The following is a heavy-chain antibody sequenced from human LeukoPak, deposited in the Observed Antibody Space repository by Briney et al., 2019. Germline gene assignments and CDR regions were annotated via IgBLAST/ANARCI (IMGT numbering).Heavy chain of an antibody. D-gene: IGHD6-13*01. CDR1: GFTVXXNY. CDR3: ARDSGVAAGKGIDY. V-gene: IGHV3-53*01. CDR2: ISSGGYT. Sequence: AXGFTVXXNYMXXVRQAPGKGLEWVSVISSGGYTYYADSVKGRFTISRDNSKNTLYLQMNSLRAEDTAVYYCARDSGVAAGKGIDYWGQGTLVTVSS. J-gene: IGHJ4*02.